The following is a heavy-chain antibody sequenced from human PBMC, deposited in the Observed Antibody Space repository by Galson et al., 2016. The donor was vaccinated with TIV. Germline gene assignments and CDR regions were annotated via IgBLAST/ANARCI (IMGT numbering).Heavy chain of an antibody. J-gene: IGHJ4*02. CDR2: ISYNGGNFK. D-gene: IGHD3-9*01. Sequence: SLRLSCAISGFSFSSYAMHWVRQAPGKGLEWVAAISYNGGNFKYYADSVKGRFTISRDNSKNTVFLQMNSLRAEDTAVYYCARNFPIDDILAAYYFDYWGQGTLVTVSS. V-gene: IGHV3-30*04. CDR1: GFSFSSYA. CDR3: ARNFPIDDILAAYYFDY.